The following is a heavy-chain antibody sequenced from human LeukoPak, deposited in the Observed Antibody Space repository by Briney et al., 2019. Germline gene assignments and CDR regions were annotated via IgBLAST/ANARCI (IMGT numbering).Heavy chain of an antibody. J-gene: IGHJ6*03. CDR3: ARVPTSSSIAALDDGYYYMDV. D-gene: IGHD6-6*01. V-gene: IGHV1-69*05. CDR1: GGTFSSYA. Sequence: ASVKVSCKASGGTFSSYAISWVRQAPGQGLEWMGRIIPIFGTANYAQKFQGRVTMTTDESTSTAYMELSSLRSEDTAVYYCARVPTSSSIAALDDGYYYMDVWGKGTTVTVSS. CDR2: IIPIFGTA.